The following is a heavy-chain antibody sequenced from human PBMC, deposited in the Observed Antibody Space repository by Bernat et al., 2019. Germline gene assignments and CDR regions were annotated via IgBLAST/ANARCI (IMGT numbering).Heavy chain of an antibody. CDR1: GGSFSGYY. J-gene: IGHJ1*01. V-gene: IGHV4-34*01. Sequence: QVQLQQWGAGLLKPSETLSLICAVNGGSFSGYYWIWIRQPPGKGLEWIGEISHSGSTSYNSSLKSRVTISVDTSNNQFSLKLTSVTAADTALYYCARGLPGPRLQHWGQGSLLTVSS. CDR2: ISHSGST. CDR3: ARGLPGPRLQH.